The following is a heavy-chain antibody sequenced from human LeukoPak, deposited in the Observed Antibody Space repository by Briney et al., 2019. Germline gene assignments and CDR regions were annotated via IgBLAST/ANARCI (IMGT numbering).Heavy chain of an antibody. Sequence: SETLSLTCAVSGGSISTYYWNWIRQPPGKGLEWIGYVYHSGSTIYNPSLKSRVTTSVDTSKNQFSLKLSSVTAADTAVYYCATIAVAGTGYNWFDPWGQGTLVTVSS. V-gene: IGHV4-59*08. CDR1: GGSISTYY. J-gene: IGHJ5*02. CDR3: ATIAVAGTGYNWFDP. D-gene: IGHD6-19*01. CDR2: VYHSGST.